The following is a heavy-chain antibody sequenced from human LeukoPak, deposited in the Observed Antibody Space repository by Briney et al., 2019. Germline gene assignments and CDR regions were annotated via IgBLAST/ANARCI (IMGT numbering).Heavy chain of an antibody. Sequence: GRSLRLSCAASGFTFSSYAMHWVRQAPGKGLEWVAVISYDGSNKYYADSVKGRFTISRDNSKNTLYLQLNSLRAEDTAVYYCARESGDYGASGWFDPWGQGTLVTVSS. CDR3: ARESGDYGASGWFDP. D-gene: IGHD4-17*01. J-gene: IGHJ5*02. CDR1: GFTFSSYA. V-gene: IGHV3-30-3*01. CDR2: ISYDGSNK.